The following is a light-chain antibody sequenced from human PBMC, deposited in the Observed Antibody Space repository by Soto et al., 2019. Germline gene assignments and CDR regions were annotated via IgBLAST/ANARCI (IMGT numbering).Light chain of an antibody. V-gene: IGKV1-27*01. Sequence: DIQMTQSRSSLSASVGDRVTITCRASQGIANYLAWYQQRPGQVPKILIYAASTLQSGVPSRFSGIGSGTDFTLTISSMKPDDFATYYCQPYNTFWTFGQGTKVDIK. CDR3: QPYNTFWT. CDR2: AAS. J-gene: IGKJ1*01. CDR1: QGIANY.